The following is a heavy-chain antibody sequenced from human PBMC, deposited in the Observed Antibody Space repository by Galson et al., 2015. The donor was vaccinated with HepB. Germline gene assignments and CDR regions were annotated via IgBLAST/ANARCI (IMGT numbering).Heavy chain of an antibody. CDR1: GYTFTSYY. D-gene: IGHD3-3*01. Sequence: SVKVSCKASGYTFTSYYMHWVRQAPGQGLEWMGIINPSGGSTSYAQKFQGRVTMTRDTSTSTVYMELSSLRSEDTAVYYCARDLGGVVLRFLEWLLQHWGQGTLVTVSS. V-gene: IGHV1-46*01. CDR3: ARDLGGVVLRFLEWLLQH. J-gene: IGHJ1*01. CDR2: INPSGGST.